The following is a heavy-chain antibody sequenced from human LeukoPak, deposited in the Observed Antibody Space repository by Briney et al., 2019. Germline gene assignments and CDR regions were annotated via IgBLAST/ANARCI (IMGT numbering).Heavy chain of an antibody. CDR3: AKTDSSGYLGY. J-gene: IGHJ4*02. Sequence: GGSLRLSCAASGFTFSSYAMSWVRQALGKGLEWVSAISGSGGSTYYADSVKGRFTISRDNSKNTLYLQMNSLRAEDTAVYYCAKTDSSGYLGYWGQGTLVTVSS. CDR2: ISGSGGST. V-gene: IGHV3-23*01. D-gene: IGHD3-22*01. CDR1: GFTFSSYA.